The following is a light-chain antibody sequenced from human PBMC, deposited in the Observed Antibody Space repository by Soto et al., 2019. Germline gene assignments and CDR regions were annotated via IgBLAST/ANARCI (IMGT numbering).Light chain of an antibody. J-gene: IGLJ1*01. CDR3: SSYIPSSTRV. CDR2: EVS. V-gene: IGLV2-14*01. CDR1: SSDIGDYNF. Sequence: SVLTHPASVSGSPGQSIIISCTGTSSDIGDYNFVSWYQQHPGKAPKLMIYEVSNRPSGVSNRFSGSKSGNTASLTISGLQAEDEADYYCSSYIPSSTRVFGTGTKVTVL.